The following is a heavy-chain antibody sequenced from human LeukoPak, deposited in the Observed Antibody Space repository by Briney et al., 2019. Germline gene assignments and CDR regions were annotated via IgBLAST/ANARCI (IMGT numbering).Heavy chain of an antibody. CDR2: IYTSGST. CDR3: AIVLPVTTPYYYAMDV. Sequence: PSETLSLTCTVSGGSISSYYWSWIRQPAGNGLEWIGRIYTSGSTNYNPSLKSRVTMSVDTSKNQFSLKLGSVTAADTAVYYCAIVLPVTTPYYYAMDVWGQGTTVTVSS. D-gene: IGHD4-17*01. J-gene: IGHJ6*02. CDR1: GGSISSYY. V-gene: IGHV4-4*07.